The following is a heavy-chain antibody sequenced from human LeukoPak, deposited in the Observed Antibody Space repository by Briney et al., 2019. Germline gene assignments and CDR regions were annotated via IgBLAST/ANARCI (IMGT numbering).Heavy chain of an antibody. CDR1: GFTFSSYS. CDR3: ARDIAAAASGGYDAFDI. CDR2: ISSSSSTI. D-gene: IGHD6-13*01. J-gene: IGHJ3*02. Sequence: PGGSLRLSCAASGFTFSSYSMNWVRQAAGKGLEWVSYISSSSSTIYYADSVKGRFTISRDNAKNSLYLQMNSLRAEDSAAYYCARDIAAAASGGYDAFDIWGQGTMVTVSS. V-gene: IGHV3-48*01.